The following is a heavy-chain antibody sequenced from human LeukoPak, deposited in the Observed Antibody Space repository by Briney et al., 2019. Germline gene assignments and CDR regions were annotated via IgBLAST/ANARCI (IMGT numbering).Heavy chain of an antibody. CDR3: AKDRPNYYESNGQYFRRDGDY. Sequence: GGSLRLSCAASGFTFSIYAMSWVRQAPGKGLEWVSSISSRSDYTYYEDSVKGRFTISRDNSQNTLYLQMNSLRAEDTAIYYCAKDRPNYYESNGQYFRRDGDYWGQGTLVTVSS. D-gene: IGHD3-22*01. V-gene: IGHV3-23*01. J-gene: IGHJ4*02. CDR1: GFTFSIYA. CDR2: ISSRSDYT.